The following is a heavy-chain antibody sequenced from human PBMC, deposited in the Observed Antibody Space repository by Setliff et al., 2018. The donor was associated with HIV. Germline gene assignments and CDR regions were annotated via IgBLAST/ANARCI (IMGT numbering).Heavy chain of an antibody. CDR1: GFTFDDYG. V-gene: IGHV3-20*04. J-gene: IGHJ6*03. CDR3: ARAPRAVAGLNYYYYYYMDV. D-gene: IGHD6-19*01. Sequence: PGGSLRLSCAASGFTFDDYGVSWVRQAPGKGLEWVSGINWNGGSTGYADSVKGRFIISRDNAKNSLHLQMNSLRAEDTALYYCARAPRAVAGLNYYYYYYMDVWGKGTTVTVSS. CDR2: INWNGGST.